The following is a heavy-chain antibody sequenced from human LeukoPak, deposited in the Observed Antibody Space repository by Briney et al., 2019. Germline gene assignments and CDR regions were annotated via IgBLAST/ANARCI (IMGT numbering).Heavy chain of an antibody. J-gene: IGHJ4*02. CDR2: IIPIFGTA. CDR1: GGTFSSYA. V-gene: IGHV1-69*13. CDR3: ARGGKSEVGATEAVDY. Sequence: SVKVSCKASGGTFSSYAISWVRQAPGQGLEWMGGIIPIFGTANYAQKFQGRVTITADESTSTAYMELSSLRSEDTAVYYCARGGKSEVGATEAVDYWGQGTLVTVSS. D-gene: IGHD1-26*01.